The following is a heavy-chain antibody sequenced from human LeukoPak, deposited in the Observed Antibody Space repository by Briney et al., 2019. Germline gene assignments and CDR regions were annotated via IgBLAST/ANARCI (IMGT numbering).Heavy chain of an antibody. J-gene: IGHJ4*02. Sequence: GGSLRLSCAASGFTFSSYSMNWVRQAPGKGLEWVSSISSSSSYIYYADSVKGRFTISGDNAKNSLYLQMNSLRAEDTAVYYCATDAGSSGFPRAGVDYWGQGTLVTVSS. V-gene: IGHV3-21*01. CDR2: ISSSSSYI. D-gene: IGHD3-22*01. CDR3: ATDAGSSGFPRAGVDY. CDR1: GFTFSSYS.